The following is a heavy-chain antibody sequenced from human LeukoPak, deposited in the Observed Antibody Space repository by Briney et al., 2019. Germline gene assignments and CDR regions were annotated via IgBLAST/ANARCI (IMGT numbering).Heavy chain of an antibody. CDR2: IKQDGSEK. V-gene: IGHV3-7*01. CDR1: GFTFSSYW. D-gene: IGHD6-13*01. J-gene: IGHJ4*02. Sequence: GGSLRLSCAASGFTFSSYWMSWVRQAPGKGLEWVANIKQDGSEKYYVDSVKGRFTISRDNAKNPLYLQMNSLRAEDTAVYYCARVYSSSWYYFDYWGQGTLVTVSS. CDR3: ARVYSSSWYYFDY.